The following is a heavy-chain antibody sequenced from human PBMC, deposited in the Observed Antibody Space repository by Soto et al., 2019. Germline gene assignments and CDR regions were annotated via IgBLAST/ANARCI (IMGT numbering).Heavy chain of an antibody. D-gene: IGHD2-2*01. V-gene: IGHV5-51*01. J-gene: IGHJ4*02. CDR2: IYPGDSDT. Sequence: GGSLRLSCKGSGYSFTSYWIGWVRQMPGKGLEWMGIIYPGDSDTRYSPSFQGQVTISADKSISTAYLQWSSLKASDTAMYYCARGMGYCSSTSCYFDYWGQGTLVTVSS. CDR3: ARGMGYCSSTSCYFDY. CDR1: GYSFTSYW.